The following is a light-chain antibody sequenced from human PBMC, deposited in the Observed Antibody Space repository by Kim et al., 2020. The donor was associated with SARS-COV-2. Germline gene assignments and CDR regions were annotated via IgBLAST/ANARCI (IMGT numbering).Light chain of an antibody. CDR1: SANIGSTT. Sequence: GQSVTSSCSGSSANIGSTTVNWYQQRPGTAPTPLIYRDNQRPSGVPDRFSGSKAGTSASLAISGLGSEDEDDYYCAAWDDSLNGGVFGGGTRLTVL. CDR2: RDN. CDR3: AAWDDSLNGGV. V-gene: IGLV1-44*01. J-gene: IGLJ3*02.